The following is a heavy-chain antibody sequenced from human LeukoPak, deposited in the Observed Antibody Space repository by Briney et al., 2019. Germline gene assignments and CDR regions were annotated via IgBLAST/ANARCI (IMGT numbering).Heavy chain of an antibody. D-gene: IGHD3-22*01. J-gene: IGHJ3*01. Sequence: SVKVSCKASGDTFSSYAISWLRQAPGQGLEWMGGIIPILGTTNYAQKFQGRVTITADESTSTLYMEPRSLRSEDTAIYYCARDDYYDSSAYRENPFDVWGQGTMVTVSS. CDR3: ARDDYYDSSAYRENPFDV. CDR2: IIPILGTT. CDR1: GDTFSSYA. V-gene: IGHV1-69*01.